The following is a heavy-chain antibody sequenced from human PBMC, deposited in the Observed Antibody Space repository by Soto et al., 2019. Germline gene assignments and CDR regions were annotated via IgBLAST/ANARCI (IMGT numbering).Heavy chain of an antibody. J-gene: IGHJ3*02. D-gene: IGHD2-21*01. CDR1: GGSVSSVSSY. CDR3: AREHMGLQRSGALDI. CDR2: IFYGGSP. V-gene: IGHV4-61*01. Sequence: QVQLQESGPGLVKPSETLSVTCSVSGGSVSSVSSYWSWIRQPPGKGLEWIGYIFYGGSPHYNPSLGSRLSLSVDTSKNEFSLKLSSVSPADTAMYFCAREHMGLQRSGALDIWGRGTMVTVSS.